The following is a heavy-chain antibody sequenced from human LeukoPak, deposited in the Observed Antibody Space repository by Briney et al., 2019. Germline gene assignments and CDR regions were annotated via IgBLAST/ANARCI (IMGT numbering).Heavy chain of an antibody. D-gene: IGHD5-24*01. J-gene: IGHJ6*02. CDR2: INPNSGGT. Sequence: ASVKVSCKASGYTFTGYYMHWVRQALGQGLEWMGWINPNSGGTNYAQKFQGRVTMTRDTSISTAYMELSRLRSDDTAVYYCARVEMATIVYYYYGMDVWGQGTTVTVSS. CDR1: GYTFTGYY. CDR3: ARVEMATIVYYYYGMDV. V-gene: IGHV1-2*02.